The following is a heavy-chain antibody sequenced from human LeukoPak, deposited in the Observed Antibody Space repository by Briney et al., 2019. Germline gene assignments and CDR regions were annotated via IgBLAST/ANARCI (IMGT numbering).Heavy chain of an antibody. CDR3: ARPGGDVQDAFDI. J-gene: IGHJ3*02. V-gene: IGHV4-39*01. CDR1: GGSISSSSYY. D-gene: IGHD2-21*02. Sequence: PSETLSLTCTVSGGSISSSSYYWGWIRQPPGKGLEWIGSIYYSGSTYYNPSLKSRVTISVDTSKNQFSLKLSSVTAADTAVYYCARPGGDVQDAFDIWGQGTMVTVSS. CDR2: IYYSGST.